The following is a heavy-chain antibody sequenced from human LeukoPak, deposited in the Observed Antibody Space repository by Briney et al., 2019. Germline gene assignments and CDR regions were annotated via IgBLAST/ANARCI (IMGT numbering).Heavy chain of an antibody. D-gene: IGHD3-3*01. J-gene: IGHJ5*02. V-gene: IGHV3-48*03. CDR2: ISSSGSTI. Sequence: PGGSLRLSCAASGFTFSSYEMNWVRQAPGKGLEWVSYISSSGSTIYYADSVKGRFTISRDNAKNSLYLQMNSLRAEDTAVYYCARDVSFWSGIENWFDPWGQGTLVTVSS. CDR1: GFTFSSYE. CDR3: ARDVSFWSGIENWFDP.